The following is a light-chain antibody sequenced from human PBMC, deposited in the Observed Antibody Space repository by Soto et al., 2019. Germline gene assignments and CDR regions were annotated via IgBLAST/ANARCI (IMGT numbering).Light chain of an antibody. CDR3: QQYYSYPPA. V-gene: IGKV1-8*01. J-gene: IGKJ5*01. CDR1: QSISSY. CDR2: AAS. Sequence: AIRMTQSPSSLSASTGDRVTITCRASQSISSYLAWYQQKPGKAPKLLIYAASTLPSGVPSRFSGSGSGTDFTLTISCLQSEDFATYYCQQYYSYPPAFGQGTRLEIK.